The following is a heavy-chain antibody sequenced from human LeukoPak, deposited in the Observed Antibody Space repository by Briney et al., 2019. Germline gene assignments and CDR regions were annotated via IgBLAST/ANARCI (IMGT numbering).Heavy chain of an antibody. J-gene: IGHJ4*02. Sequence: SETLSLTCLVSGGSVSSGSYYWSWIRQPPGKGLEWIGYIYYSGSTNYNPSLKSRVTISVDTSKNQFSLKLSSVTAADTAVYYCASRVPDSIAYWGQGTLVTVSS. D-gene: IGHD4-11*01. CDR2: IYYSGST. CDR3: ASRVPDSIAY. V-gene: IGHV4-61*01. CDR1: GGSVSSGSYY.